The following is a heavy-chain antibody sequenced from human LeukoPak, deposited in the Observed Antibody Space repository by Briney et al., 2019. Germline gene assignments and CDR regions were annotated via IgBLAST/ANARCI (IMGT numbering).Heavy chain of an antibody. J-gene: IGHJ6*03. CDR3: ARDRGPKSQWLDYYYYMDV. Sequence: GASVKVSCKASGYTFTSYGISWVRQAPGQGLEWMGWISAYNGNTNYAQKLQGKVTMTTDTSTSTAYMELRSLRSDDTAVYYCARDRGPKSQWLDYYYYMDVWGKGTTVTVSS. CDR1: GYTFTSYG. V-gene: IGHV1-18*01. CDR2: ISAYNGNT. D-gene: IGHD6-19*01.